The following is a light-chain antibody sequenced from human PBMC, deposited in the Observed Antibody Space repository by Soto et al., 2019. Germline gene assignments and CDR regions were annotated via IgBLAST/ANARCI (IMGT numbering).Light chain of an antibody. CDR3: MQSTQLPPT. CDR2: EVS. Sequence: VMTQTPLSLSVTPGRAASISCKSSQXRLHITGETFLFWYLQKPGQSPQLLIYEVSTRVSGVPDRFSGSGSGTDFTLEISRVETDDVGIYYCMQSTQLPPTFGQGTRLEIK. V-gene: IGKV2D-29*02. CDR1: QXRLHITGETF. J-gene: IGKJ5*01.